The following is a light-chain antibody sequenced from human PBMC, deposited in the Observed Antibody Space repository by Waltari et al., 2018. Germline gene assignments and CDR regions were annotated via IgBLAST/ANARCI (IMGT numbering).Light chain of an antibody. CDR2: GKN. V-gene: IGLV3-19*01. Sequence: SSELPQDPAVSVALGQPVRITCQGNRLRSYYASRYKQKPGQAPVRVIYGKNKRPSGVPVRLSVSNSGNTASLTITGARAEDEADYYCNCRDSSGEPLWVVGGGTKLTVL. J-gene: IGLJ3*02. CDR3: NCRDSSGEPLWV. CDR1: RLRSYY.